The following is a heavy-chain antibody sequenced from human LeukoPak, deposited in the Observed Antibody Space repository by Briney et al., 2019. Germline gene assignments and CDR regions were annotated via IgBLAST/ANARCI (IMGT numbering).Heavy chain of an antibody. J-gene: IGHJ1*01. Sequence: GGSLRLSCAASGFTFSSYSVNWVRQAPGKGLEWVSYISSSSSTIYYADSVKGRFTISRDNAKNSLYLQMNSLRAEDTAVYYCAKESGSSWPEYFQHWGQGTLVTVSS. D-gene: IGHD6-13*01. CDR2: ISSSSSTI. V-gene: IGHV3-48*04. CDR3: AKESGSSWPEYFQH. CDR1: GFTFSSYS.